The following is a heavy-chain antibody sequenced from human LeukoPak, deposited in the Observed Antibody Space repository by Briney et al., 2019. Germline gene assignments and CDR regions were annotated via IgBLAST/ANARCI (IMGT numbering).Heavy chain of an antibody. CDR1: GGSFSGYY. D-gene: IGHD6-19*01. CDR2: INHSGST. J-gene: IGHJ5*02. Sequence: PSETLSLTCAVYGGSFSGYYWSWIRQPPGKGLEWIGEINHSGSTNYNPSLKSRVTISVDTSKNQFSLKLSSVTAADTAVYYCARGVRGQWLVRNGNWFDPWGQGTLVTVSS. V-gene: IGHV4-34*01. CDR3: ARGVRGQWLVRNGNWFDP.